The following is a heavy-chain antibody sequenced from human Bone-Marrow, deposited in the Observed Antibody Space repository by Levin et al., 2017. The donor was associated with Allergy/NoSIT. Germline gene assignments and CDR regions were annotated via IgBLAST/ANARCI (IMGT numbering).Heavy chain of an antibody. J-gene: IGHJ4*02. D-gene: IGHD6-19*01. CDR1: GFPFSTFA. CDR2: ISYDGKNI. CDR3: ARSFLGQWLVPFDL. V-gene: IGHV3-30*14. Sequence: GGSLRLSCAASGFPFSTFAMHWVRKAPGKGLEWVAVISYDGKNINYADSVKGRFTISRDNDKKTLFLHMKSLRREDTAIYSCARSFLGQWLVPFDLWGQGTLVTVSS.